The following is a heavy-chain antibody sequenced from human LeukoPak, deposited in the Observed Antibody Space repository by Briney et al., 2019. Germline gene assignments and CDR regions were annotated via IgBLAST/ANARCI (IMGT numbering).Heavy chain of an antibody. D-gene: IGHD3-3*01. J-gene: IGHJ6*03. Sequence: ASVKVSCKASGYTFSTYSVSWVRQAPGQGLEWMGWISSYNGNTHFAQKFQGRITMTTDTSTSTAYMELRSLRSDDTAVYYCARVYDFWSDYWYCMDVWGKGTTVTVSS. CDR2: ISSYNGNT. CDR1: GYTFSTYS. V-gene: IGHV1-18*01. CDR3: ARVYDFWSDYWYCMDV.